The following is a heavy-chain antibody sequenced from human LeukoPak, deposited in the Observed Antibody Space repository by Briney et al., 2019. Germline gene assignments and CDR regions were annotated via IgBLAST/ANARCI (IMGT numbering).Heavy chain of an antibody. D-gene: IGHD2-2*01. CDR2: MNPNGIAA. Sequence: ASVKVSCKASGYPFSIYDVNWVRQAAGQGPEWLGWMNPNGIAAGYSQKFQDRVTLTMDTSTSTAYLELSSLRSEDTAVYYCARGRLSTLWGQGTLVTVSS. J-gene: IGHJ4*02. CDR1: GYPFSIYD. V-gene: IGHV1-8*01. CDR3: ARGRLSTL.